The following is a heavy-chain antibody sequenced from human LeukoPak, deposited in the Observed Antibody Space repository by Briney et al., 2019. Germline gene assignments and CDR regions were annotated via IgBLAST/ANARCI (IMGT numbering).Heavy chain of an antibody. CDR3: ARGSYDFWSGYYANPHYFDY. D-gene: IGHD3-3*01. J-gene: IGHJ4*02. V-gene: IGHV4-34*01. Sequence: SETLSFTCAVYGGSFSGYYWSWIRQPPGKGLEWIGEINHSGSTNYNPSLMSRVTISVDTSKNQFSLKLSSVTAADTAVYYCARGSYDFWSGYYANPHYFDYWGQGTLVTVSS. CDR1: GGSFSGYY. CDR2: INHSGST.